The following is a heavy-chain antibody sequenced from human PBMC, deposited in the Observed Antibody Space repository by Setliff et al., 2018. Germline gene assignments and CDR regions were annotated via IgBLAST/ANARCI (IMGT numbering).Heavy chain of an antibody. CDR3: ARDGYPGTS. CDR1: GGSISSYS. J-gene: IGHJ5*02. D-gene: IGHD2-2*03. V-gene: IGHV3-11*01. Sequence: LSLTCNVSGGSISSYSWSWIRQAPGKGLEWVSYITSSGTTTFYTDSVKGRFAISRDNARNSLYLQMNSLRVEDTAVYYCARDGYPGTSWGQGTLVTVSS. CDR2: ITSSGTTT.